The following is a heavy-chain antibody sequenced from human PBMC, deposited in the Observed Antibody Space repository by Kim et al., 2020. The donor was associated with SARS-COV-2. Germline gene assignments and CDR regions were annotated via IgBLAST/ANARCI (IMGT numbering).Heavy chain of an antibody. V-gene: IGHV3-23*01. D-gene: IGHD3-10*01. CDR2: ITISSGRT. CDR1: GFTHYTHG. J-gene: IGHJ4*02. Sequence: GGSLRLSCAASGFTHYTHGMDWVRQAPGKGLAWVSSITISSGRTYYTDSVKGRFTISRDNSRNTLHLEMEGLRAEDTALYDCSSDAFGGLSFWGRGAMVT. CDR3: SSDAFGGLSF.